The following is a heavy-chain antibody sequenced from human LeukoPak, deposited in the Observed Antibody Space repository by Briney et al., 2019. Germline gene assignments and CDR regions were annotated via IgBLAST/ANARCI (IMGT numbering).Heavy chain of an antibody. CDR3: AREGQWGSSWYGAGYYYYMDV. J-gene: IGHJ6*03. Sequence: PSETLSLTCTVSGGSISSSSYYWGWIRQPPGKGLEWIGSIYYSGSTYYNPSLKSRVTISVDTSKNQFSLKLSSVTAADTAVYYCAREGQWGSSWYGAGYYYYMDVWGKGTTVTVSS. D-gene: IGHD6-13*01. CDR2: IYYSGST. CDR1: GGSISSSSYY. V-gene: IGHV4-39*07.